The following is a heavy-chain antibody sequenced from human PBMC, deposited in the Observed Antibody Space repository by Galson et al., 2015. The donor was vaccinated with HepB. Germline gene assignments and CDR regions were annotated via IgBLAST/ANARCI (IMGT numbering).Heavy chain of an antibody. V-gene: IGHV3-43*01. CDR2: ISWDGGST. D-gene: IGHD6-13*01. J-gene: IGHJ6*03. Sequence: SLRLSCAASGFTFDNYTMHWVRQAPGKGLEWVSLISWDGGSTYYADSVKGRFTISRDNSKNSLYLQMNSLRTEDTALYYCAQARQLVGYYYMDVWGKGTTVTVSS. CDR1: GFTFDNYT. CDR3: AQARQLVGYYYMDV.